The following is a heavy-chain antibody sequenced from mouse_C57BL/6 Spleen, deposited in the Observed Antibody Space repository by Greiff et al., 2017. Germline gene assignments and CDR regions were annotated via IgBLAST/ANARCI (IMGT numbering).Heavy chain of an antibody. CDR3: ARDEGGDYAMGY. J-gene: IGHJ4*01. Sequence: EVKVVESGGGLVKPGGSLKLSCAASGFTFSSYAMSWVRQTPEKRLEWVATISDGGSYTYYPDNVKGRFTISRDNAKNNLYLQMSQLKSEDTSMYYGARDEGGDYAMGYWGQGTSVTVAS. CDR2: ISDGGSYT. CDR1: GFTFSSYA. V-gene: IGHV5-4*01.